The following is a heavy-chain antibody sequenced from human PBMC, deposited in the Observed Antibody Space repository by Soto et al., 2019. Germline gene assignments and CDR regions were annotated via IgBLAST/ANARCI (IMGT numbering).Heavy chain of an antibody. CDR2: IDPSDSYT. Sequence: GESLKISFEASGYSFTSYWISWVRQIPVKGLEWMGRIDPSDSYTNYSPSFQGHVTISADKSISTAYLQWSSLKASDTAMYYCARVPATAEYYYYGMDVWGQGTTVTVSS. D-gene: IGHD2-2*01. V-gene: IGHV5-10-1*01. CDR3: ARVPATAEYYYYGMDV. CDR1: GYSFTSYW. J-gene: IGHJ6*02.